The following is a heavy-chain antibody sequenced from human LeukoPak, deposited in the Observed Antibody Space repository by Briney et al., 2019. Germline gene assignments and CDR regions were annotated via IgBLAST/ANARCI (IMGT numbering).Heavy chain of an antibody. J-gene: IGHJ4*02. CDR2: IKQDGSEK. CDR1: GFTFSSYW. CDR3: ARDYDFWSGPLLFDY. V-gene: IGHV3-7*01. Sequence: GGSLRLSCAASGFTFSSYWMSWVRQAPGKGLEWVANIKQDGSEKYYVDSVKGRFTVSRDNAKNSLYLQMNSLRAEDTAVYYCARDYDFWSGPLLFDYWGQGTLVTVSS. D-gene: IGHD3-3*01.